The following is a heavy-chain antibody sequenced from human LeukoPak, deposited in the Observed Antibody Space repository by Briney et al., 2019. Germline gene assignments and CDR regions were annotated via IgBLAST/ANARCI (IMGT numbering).Heavy chain of an antibody. J-gene: IGHJ2*01. CDR2: INSDGSST. V-gene: IGHV3-64D*06. D-gene: IGHD2-15*01. Sequence: PGGSLRLSCLASGFTFSNSAMHWVRQAPEKGPEYVSAINSDGSSTWYADSVKGRFTISRDNSKSTLYLQMSSLRAEDTAVYYCARGHCSGGSCYWYSDLWGRGTLVSVS. CDR3: ARGHCSGGSCYWYSDL. CDR1: GFTFSNSA.